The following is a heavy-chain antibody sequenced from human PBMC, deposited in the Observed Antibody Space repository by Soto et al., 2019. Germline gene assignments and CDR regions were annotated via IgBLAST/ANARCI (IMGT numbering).Heavy chain of an antibody. V-gene: IGHV5-51*01. CDR2: IYPSNSDT. D-gene: IGHD3-3*01. J-gene: IGHJ6*02. CDR1: GYSFNKYW. CDR3: ARLHGYDFWSGYLNYYYYYGMDV. Sequence: LGESLKISCKVSGYSFNKYWIAWVRQMPGKGLEWMGIIYPSNSDTRYSPSFQGQVTISADKSISTAYLQWSSLKASDTAMYYCARLHGYDFWSGYLNYYYYYGMDVWGQGTTVTVSS.